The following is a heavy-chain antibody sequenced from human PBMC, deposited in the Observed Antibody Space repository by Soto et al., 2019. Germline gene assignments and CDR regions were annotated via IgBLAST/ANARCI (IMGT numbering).Heavy chain of an antibody. CDR1: GFTFDDNA. D-gene: IGHD3-16*01. Sequence: PGGSLRLSCAVSGFTFDDNAMHWVRQAPEKGLEWVSGINWKSDIGYADSVKGHFTISRDNAENSPYLQMNSLRAEDTALYYCAISQDRGGRTTFIYWGQGTQVTVSS. CDR2: INWKSDI. CDR3: AISQDRGGRTTFIY. V-gene: IGHV3-9*01. J-gene: IGHJ4*02.